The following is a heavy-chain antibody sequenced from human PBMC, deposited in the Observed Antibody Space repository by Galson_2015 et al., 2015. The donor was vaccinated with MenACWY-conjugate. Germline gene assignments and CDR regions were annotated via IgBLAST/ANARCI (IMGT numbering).Heavy chain of an antibody. V-gene: IGHV3-7*03. CDR2: IKTDGSDK. CDR3: ARGGAGSLPFDS. Sequence: SLRLSCAASGFIFSNYWMSWVRQAPGKGPEWVANIKTDGSDKYYVDSVKGRFTISRDNAKRSLYLQMNSLRAEDTAIYYCARGGAGSLPFDSWGQGTLVTVSS. D-gene: IGHD3-16*01. J-gene: IGHJ4*02. CDR1: GFIFSNYW.